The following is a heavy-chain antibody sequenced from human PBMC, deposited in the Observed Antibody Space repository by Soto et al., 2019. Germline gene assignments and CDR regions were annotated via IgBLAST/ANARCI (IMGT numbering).Heavy chain of an antibody. J-gene: IGHJ4*02. CDR2: ISGSGGST. CDR1: GFTFCSYG. D-gene: IGHD2-2*01. CDR3: AKCTSATSCYGLYMDY. Sequence: GGSLRLSCAASGFTFCSYGMRWVRQAPGKGLEWVSAISGSGGSTYYADSVKGRFTISRDNSKNTLYLHMNNLRADDTALYYCAKCTSATSCYGLYMDYWGQGTLVTVSS. V-gene: IGHV3-23*01.